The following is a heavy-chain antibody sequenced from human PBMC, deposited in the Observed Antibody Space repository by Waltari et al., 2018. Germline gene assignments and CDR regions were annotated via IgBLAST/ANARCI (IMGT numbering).Heavy chain of an antibody. V-gene: IGHV4-39*07. CDR2: IYYSGST. J-gene: IGHJ4*02. CDR3: ARVGRDSGSYSASDY. CDR1: GGSISSSSYY. Sequence: QLQLQESGPGLVKPSDTLSLTCTVSGGSISSSSYYWGWIRQPPGKGLEWIGSIYYSGSTYYNPSLKSRVTISVDTSKNQFSLKLSSVTAADTAVYYCARVGRDSGSYSASDYWGQGTLVTVSS. D-gene: IGHD1-26*01.